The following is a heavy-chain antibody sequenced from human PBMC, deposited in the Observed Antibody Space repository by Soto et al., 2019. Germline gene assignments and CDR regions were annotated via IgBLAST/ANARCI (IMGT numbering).Heavy chain of an antibody. V-gene: IGHV1-69*01. CDR2: IIPVFGTT. D-gene: IGHD7-27*01. CDR1: GGTFNSFG. CDR3: AIEVWGRGGYYLDS. J-gene: IGHJ4*02. Sequence: QVLVVQSGAEVKKPGSSVKVTCKAFGGTFNSFGINWVRQAPGQGREWMGGIIPVFGTTKYAQKFRDRVTLVADGSTSTSYMELSSLTSDDTAVYYCAIEVWGRGGYYLDSWGQGTLVTVSS.